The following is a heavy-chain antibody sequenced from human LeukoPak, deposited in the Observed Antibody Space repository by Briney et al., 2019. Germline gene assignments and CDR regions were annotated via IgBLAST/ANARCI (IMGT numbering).Heavy chain of an antibody. CDR3: VRDASLGAFDI. CDR1: GXTFTTYG. V-gene: IGHV3-30*12. J-gene: IGHJ3*02. D-gene: IGHD3-16*01. CDR2: MTYDGSKQ. Sequence: PGRSLRLSCAASGXTFTTYGVHWVRQAPGKGLEWVALMTYDGSKQYYADSVQGRFTISRDNSKRTVDLQMNSLRADDTAMYYCVRDASLGAFDIWGQGTMVTVSS.